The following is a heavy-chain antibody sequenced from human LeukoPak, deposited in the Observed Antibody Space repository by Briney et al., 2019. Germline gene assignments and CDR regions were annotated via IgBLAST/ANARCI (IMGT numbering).Heavy chain of an antibody. CDR3: AKLTSLASDL. CDR1: GFTFRLYV. V-gene: IGHV3-23*01. J-gene: IGHJ5*02. Sequence: PGGSLRLSCAASGFTFRLYVMIWVRQAPGKGLEWVSSITADGGGTFYADSVRGRFTISRDNSQSALFLQMNSLRAEDTAVYYCAKLTSLASDLWGQGTQVIVSS. D-gene: IGHD3-3*01. CDR2: ITADGGGT.